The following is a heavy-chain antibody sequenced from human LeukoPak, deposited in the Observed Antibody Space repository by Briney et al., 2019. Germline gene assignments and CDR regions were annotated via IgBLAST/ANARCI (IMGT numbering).Heavy chain of an antibody. D-gene: IGHD4-23*01. Sequence: PSETLSLTCTVSGGSISSSSYYWGWIRQPPGKGLEWIGSIYYSGSTYYNPSLKSRVTISVDTSKNQFSLKLSSVTAADTAVYYCVRSLVVTNWFDPWGQGTLVTVSS. CDR1: GGSISSSSYY. V-gene: IGHV4-39*01. J-gene: IGHJ5*02. CDR2: IYYSGST. CDR3: VRSLVVTNWFDP.